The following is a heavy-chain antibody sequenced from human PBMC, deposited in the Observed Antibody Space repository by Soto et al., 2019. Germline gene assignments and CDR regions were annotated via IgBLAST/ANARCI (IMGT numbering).Heavy chain of an antibody. J-gene: IGHJ6*02. CDR1: GCTFSSYG. CDR3: ASDDILVLPAAILAYYYYGMDV. CDR2: IWYDGSNK. V-gene: IGHV3-33*01. Sequence: GGSLRLACAASGCTFSSYGMRWVRQAPGKGREWVAVIWYDGSNKYYADSVKGRFTSSRDNSKNTLYLQMNSLRAEDTAVYYCASDDILVLPAAILAYYYYGMDVWGQGTPVTVYS. D-gene: IGHD2-2*02.